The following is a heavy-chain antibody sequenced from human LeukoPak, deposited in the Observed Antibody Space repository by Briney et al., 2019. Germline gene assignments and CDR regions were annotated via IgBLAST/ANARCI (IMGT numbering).Heavy chain of an antibody. CDR2: ISYDGSNK. J-gene: IGHJ4*02. CDR1: GFTFSSYG. D-gene: IGHD3-10*01. V-gene: IGHV3-30*18. CDR3: AKDREEVLWFGELFDY. Sequence: GGSLRLSCAASGFTFSSYGMHWVRQAPGKGLELVAVISYDGSNKYYADSVKGRFTISRDNSKNTLYLQMNSLRAEDTAVYYCAKDREEVLWFGELFDYWGQGTLVTVSS.